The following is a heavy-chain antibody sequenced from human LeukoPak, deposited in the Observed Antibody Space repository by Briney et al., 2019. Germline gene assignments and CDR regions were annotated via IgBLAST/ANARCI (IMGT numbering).Heavy chain of an antibody. CDR1: GGSFSGYY. D-gene: IGHD5-18*01. CDR3: ARGIRGYNYATAYYYYYYMDV. V-gene: IGHV4-34*01. CDR2: INHSGST. J-gene: IGHJ6*03. Sequence: SETLSLTCAVYGGSFSGYYWSWIRQPPGKGLEWIGEINHSGSTNYNPSLKSRVTISVDTSKNQFSLKLSSVTAADTAIYYCARGIRGYNYATAYYYYYYMDVWGKGTTVTVSS.